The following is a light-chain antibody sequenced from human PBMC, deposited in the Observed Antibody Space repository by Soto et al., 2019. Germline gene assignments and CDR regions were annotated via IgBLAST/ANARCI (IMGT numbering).Light chain of an antibody. CDR2: GAS. CDR3: HQYGSSIT. V-gene: IGKV3-20*01. Sequence: EIVLTQSPGTLSLSPGERATLSCRATQSVYNNYLAWFQQKPGQPPRLLIYGASTRATGIPDRFSGSGSGTDFTLIISRLEPEDFAVYYCHQYGSSITFGQGTRLEI. CDR1: QSVYNNY. J-gene: IGKJ5*01.